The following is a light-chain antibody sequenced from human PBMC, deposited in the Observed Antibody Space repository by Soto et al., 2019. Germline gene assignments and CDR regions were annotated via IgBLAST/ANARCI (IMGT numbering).Light chain of an antibody. CDR3: QKYNSAPLT. CDR1: QSISSW. J-gene: IGKJ4*01. Sequence: DIQMPPSPSTLSASVGDRVTITCLASQSISSWLAWYQQKPGKAPKLLIYDASSLESGVPSRFSGSGSGTEFTLTISSLQPDDFATYYCQKYNSAPLTCGGGAKGDI. CDR2: DAS. V-gene: IGKV1-5*01.